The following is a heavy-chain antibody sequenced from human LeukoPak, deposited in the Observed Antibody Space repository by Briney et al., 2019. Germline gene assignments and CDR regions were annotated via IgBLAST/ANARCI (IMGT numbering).Heavy chain of an antibody. Sequence: GGSLRLSCTASGFTFGDYAMSWVRQAPGKGLEWVANIKQDGSEKYYVDSVKGRFTISRDNAKNSLYLQMNSLRAEDTAVYYCARERRGSSGWYYFDYWGQGTLVTVSS. CDR3: ARERRGSSGWYYFDY. V-gene: IGHV3-7*01. D-gene: IGHD6-19*01. J-gene: IGHJ4*02. CDR1: GFTFGDYA. CDR2: IKQDGSEK.